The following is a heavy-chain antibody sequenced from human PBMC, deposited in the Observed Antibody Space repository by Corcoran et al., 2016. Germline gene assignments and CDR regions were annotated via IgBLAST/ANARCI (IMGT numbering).Heavy chain of an antibody. CDR1: GGSISSSSYY. CDR3: ARQLLVAGTKTYYFDY. Sequence: QLQLQESGPGLVKPSETLSLTCTVSGGSISSSSYYWGWIRQPPGKGLEWIGSIYYRGSTYYHPSLKSRVTISVDTSKNQFSLKLSSVTAADTAVYYCARQLLVAGTKTYYFDYWGQGTLVTVSS. D-gene: IGHD6-19*01. J-gene: IGHJ4*02. CDR2: IYYRGST. V-gene: IGHV4-39*01.